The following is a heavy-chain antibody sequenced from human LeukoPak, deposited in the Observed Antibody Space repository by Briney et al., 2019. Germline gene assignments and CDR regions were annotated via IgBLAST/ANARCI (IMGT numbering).Heavy chain of an antibody. CDR2: IYPGDSDT. Sequence: GESLKISCKGSGYRFNAYWIAWVRQMPGKGLEWMGIIYPGDSDTRYSPSFQGQVTISADKSISTAYLQWSSLKASDTAMYYCARRYCSSTSCHNWFDPWGQGTLVTVSS. CDR3: ARRYCSSTSCHNWFDP. CDR1: GYRFNAYW. J-gene: IGHJ5*02. D-gene: IGHD2-2*01. V-gene: IGHV5-51*01.